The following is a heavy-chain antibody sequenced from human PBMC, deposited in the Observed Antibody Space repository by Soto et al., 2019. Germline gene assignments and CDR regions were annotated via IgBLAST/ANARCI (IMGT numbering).Heavy chain of an antibody. Sequence: QVQLVQSGAEVKKPGSSVKVSCKASGGTFSSYAISWVRQAPGQGLEWMGGIIPIFGTANYAQKFQGRVTITADKSTSTAYMELSSLRSEDTAVYYCARGPKVFDWPTRYYYYYGMDVWGQGTTVTVSS. CDR1: GGTFSSYA. CDR3: ARGPKVFDWPTRYYYYYGMDV. D-gene: IGHD3-9*01. J-gene: IGHJ6*02. V-gene: IGHV1-69*06. CDR2: IIPIFGTA.